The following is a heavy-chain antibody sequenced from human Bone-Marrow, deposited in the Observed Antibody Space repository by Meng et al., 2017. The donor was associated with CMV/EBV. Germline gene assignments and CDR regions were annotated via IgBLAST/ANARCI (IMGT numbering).Heavy chain of an antibody. J-gene: IGHJ5*02. D-gene: IGHD1-26*01. CDR3: ARDGAARGARDWFDP. V-gene: IGHV1-2*02. CDR1: GYTFTGYS. Sequence: ASVKVSCKASGYTFTGYSIHWVRQDPGQGLEWMGWINPNRGDTNYAQRFQGRVTMTRDTSISTAYMELNGLRSDDTAVYYCARDGAARGARDWFDPWGQGTLVTVSS. CDR2: INPNRGDT.